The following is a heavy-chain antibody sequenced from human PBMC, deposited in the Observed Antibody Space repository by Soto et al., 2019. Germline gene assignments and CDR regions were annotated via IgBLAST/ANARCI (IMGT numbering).Heavy chain of an antibody. V-gene: IGHV1-8*01. Sequence: ASVKVSCKASGYTFTSYDINWVRQATGQGLEWMGWMNPNSGNTGYAQKFQGRVTMTRNTSISTAYMELSSLRSEDTAVYYCARGAADSSSSRGYYYYGMDVWGQGTTVTVSS. CDR3: ARGAADSSSSRGYYYYGMDV. CDR2: MNPNSGNT. J-gene: IGHJ6*02. CDR1: GYTFTSYD. D-gene: IGHD6-6*01.